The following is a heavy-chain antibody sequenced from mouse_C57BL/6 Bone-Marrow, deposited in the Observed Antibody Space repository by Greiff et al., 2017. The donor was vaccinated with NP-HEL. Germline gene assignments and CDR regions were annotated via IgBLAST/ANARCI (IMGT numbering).Heavy chain of an antibody. V-gene: IGHV5-6*01. CDR3: ARLSQLAWFAY. J-gene: IGHJ3*01. D-gene: IGHD1-3*01. CDR1: GFTFSSYG. CDR2: ISSGGSYT. Sequence: EVQLVESGGDLVKPGGSLKLSCAASGFTFSSYGISWVRQTPDKRLEWVATISSGGSYTYYPDSVKGRFTISRDNAKNTLYLQMSSLKSEDTAMYYCARLSQLAWFAYWGQGTLVTVSA.